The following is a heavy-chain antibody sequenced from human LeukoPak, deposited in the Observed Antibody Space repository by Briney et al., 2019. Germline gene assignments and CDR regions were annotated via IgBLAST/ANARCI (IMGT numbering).Heavy chain of an antibody. V-gene: IGHV3-30-3*01. CDR1: GFTFSSHA. Sequence: PGGSLRLSCAASGFTFSSHAIVWVREAPGKGLEWVSFISYDGSTKVHADSVMGRFTISRDNSKNPVDLQLNSLRPEDTAVYYCAKDWGQPGVGASLGHWGQGTLVIVSS. J-gene: IGHJ4*02. D-gene: IGHD1-26*01. CDR3: AKDWGQPGVGASLGH. CDR2: ISYDGSTK.